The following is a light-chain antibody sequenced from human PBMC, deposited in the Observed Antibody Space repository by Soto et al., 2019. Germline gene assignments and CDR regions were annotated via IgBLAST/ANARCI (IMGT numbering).Light chain of an antibody. V-gene: IGLV2-14*01. CDR1: SSDTGAHTY. CDR3: SSYAGGFVV. CDR2: NVS. Sequence: QSALTQPASVSGSPGQSITISCTGTSSDTGAHTYVSWFQQHPGKVPKVIIYNVSTRPSGISDRFSGSKSGNTASLTISGLQAEDEADYYCSSYAGGFVVFGGGTKVTVL. J-gene: IGLJ2*01.